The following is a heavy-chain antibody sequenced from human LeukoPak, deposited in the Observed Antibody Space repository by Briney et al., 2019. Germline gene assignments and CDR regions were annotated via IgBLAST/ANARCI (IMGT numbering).Heavy chain of an antibody. CDR1: GFTFSSYA. CDR3: AKVQWLVPGYFQH. D-gene: IGHD6-19*01. J-gene: IGHJ1*01. V-gene: IGHV3-23*01. CDR2: ISGSGGST. Sequence: GGSLRLSCAASGFTFSSYAMSWVRQAPGKGLEWVSAISGSGGSTYYADSVKGRFTISRDNSKDTLYLQMNSLRAEDTAVYYCAKVQWLVPGYFQHWGQGTLVTVSS.